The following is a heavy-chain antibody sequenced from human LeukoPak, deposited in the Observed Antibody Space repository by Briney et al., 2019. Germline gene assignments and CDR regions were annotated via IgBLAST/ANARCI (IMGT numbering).Heavy chain of an antibody. CDR2: ISYDGSNK. V-gene: IGHV3-30*04. CDR3: AGDEAYCGGDCYPDAFDI. J-gene: IGHJ3*02. Sequence: GRSLRLSCAASGFTFSSYAMHWVRQAPGKGLEWVAVISYDGSNKYYADSVKGRFTISRDNSKNTLYLQMNSLRAEDTAVYYCAGDEAYCGGDCYPDAFDIWGQGTMVTVSS. D-gene: IGHD2-21*02. CDR1: GFTFSSYA.